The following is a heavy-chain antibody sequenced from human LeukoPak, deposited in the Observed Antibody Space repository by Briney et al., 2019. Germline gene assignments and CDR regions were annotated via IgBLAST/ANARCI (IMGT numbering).Heavy chain of an antibody. CDR3: GREDCSNVRCYGASDA. CDR1: GFDFNYYA. Sequence: PGGSLRLSCVASGFDFNYYAMNWVRQAPGKGLEWVSSISAANHIYYSYSVKGRFSISRDNAGNALFLQMHSLRGEDTAVYYCGREDCSNVRCYGASDAWGQGTLVTVSS. V-gene: IGHV3-69-1*02. CDR2: ISAANHI. J-gene: IGHJ5*02. D-gene: IGHD2-2*01.